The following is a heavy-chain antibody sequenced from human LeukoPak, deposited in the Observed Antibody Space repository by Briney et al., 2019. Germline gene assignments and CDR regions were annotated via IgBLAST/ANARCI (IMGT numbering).Heavy chain of an antibody. D-gene: IGHD4-23*01. V-gene: IGHV1-18*01. J-gene: IGHJ6*03. CDR1: GYTFTSYA. CDR3: ARVVTFKYYYYYYMDV. CDR2: ISAYNGNT. Sequence: ASVKVSCKASGYTFTSYAMNWVRQAPGQGLEWMGWISAYNGNTNYAQKLQGRVTMTTDTSTSTAYMELRSLRSDDTAVYYCARVVTFKYYYYYYMDVWGKGTTVTVSS.